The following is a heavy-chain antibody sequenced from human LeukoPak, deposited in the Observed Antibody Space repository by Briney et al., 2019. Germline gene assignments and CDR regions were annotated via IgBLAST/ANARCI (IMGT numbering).Heavy chain of an antibody. J-gene: IGHJ5*02. CDR2: IYYSGST. V-gene: IGHV4-31*03. D-gene: IGHD6-13*01. Sequence: PSETLSLTCTVSGGSISSGGYYWSWIRQHPGEGLEWIGYIYYSGSTYYNPSLKSRVTISVDTSKNQFSLKLSSVTAADTAVYYCARGSYGFLAAADSSFDPWGQGTLVTVSS. CDR3: ARGSYGFLAAADSSFDP. CDR1: GGSISSGGYY.